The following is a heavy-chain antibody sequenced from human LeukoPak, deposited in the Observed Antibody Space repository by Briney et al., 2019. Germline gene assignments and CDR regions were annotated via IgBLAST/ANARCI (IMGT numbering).Heavy chain of an antibody. CDR2: ISAYNGNT. V-gene: IGHV1-18*04. CDR1: GYTFTSYG. Sequence: SVKVSCKASGYTFTSYGISWVRQAPGQGLEWMGWISAYNGNTNYAQKLQGRVTMTTDTSTSTAYMELRSLRSDDTAVYYCARVAVRVVAADYYGVDVWGKGTTVTVSS. CDR3: ARVAVRVVAADYYGVDV. D-gene: IGHD2-15*01. J-gene: IGHJ6*04.